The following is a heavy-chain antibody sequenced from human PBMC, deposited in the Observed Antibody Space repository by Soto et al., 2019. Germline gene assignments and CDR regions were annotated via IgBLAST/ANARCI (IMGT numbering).Heavy chain of an antibody. J-gene: IGHJ6*02. D-gene: IGHD3-16*01. V-gene: IGHV3-9*01. CDR3: AKARLWGGDGYNSYNYNAMDV. CDR1: GFTFDDYA. Sequence: EMQLVESGGGSVQPGRSLRLSCAASGFTFDDYAMYWVRQGPGKGLEWVSGISWDSGMIGYADSVQGRFTISRDNAKTALFLQMTSLRPEDTALYYCAKARLWGGDGYNSYNYNAMDVGGQGTTVTVSS. CDR2: ISWDSGMI.